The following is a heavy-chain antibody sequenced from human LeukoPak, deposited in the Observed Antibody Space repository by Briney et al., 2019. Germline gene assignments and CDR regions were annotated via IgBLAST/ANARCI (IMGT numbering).Heavy chain of an antibody. Sequence: SVKVSCKASGYTFTSYAISWVRQAPGQGLEWMGGIIPIFGTANYAQKFQGRVTITADESTSTAYMELSSLRSEDTAVYYCARDCSSTSCYTPFDYWGQGTLVTVSS. CDR2: IIPIFGTA. J-gene: IGHJ4*02. V-gene: IGHV1-69*13. CDR1: GYTFTSYA. CDR3: ARDCSSTSCYTPFDY. D-gene: IGHD2-2*02.